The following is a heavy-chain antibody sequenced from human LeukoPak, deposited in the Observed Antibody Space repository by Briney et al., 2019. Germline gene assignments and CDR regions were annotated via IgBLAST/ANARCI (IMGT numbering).Heavy chain of an antibody. CDR1: GFTFDDYA. J-gene: IGHJ4*02. V-gene: IGHV3-9*01. Sequence: GRSLRLSCAASGFTFDDYAMHWVRQAPGKGLEWVSGISWNSGSIGYADSVKGRFTISRDNAKNSLYLQMNSLRAEDTALYYCAKDALYSSSWPHESFIDYWGQGTLVTVSS. CDR2: ISWNSGSI. D-gene: IGHD6-13*01. CDR3: AKDALYSSSWPHESFIDY.